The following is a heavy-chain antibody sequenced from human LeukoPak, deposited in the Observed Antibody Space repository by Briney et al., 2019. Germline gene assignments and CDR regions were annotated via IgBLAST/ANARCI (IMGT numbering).Heavy chain of an antibody. J-gene: IGHJ5*02. Sequence: SETLSLTCTVSGGSISSYYRSWIRQPPGKGLEWIGYIYTSGSTNYNPSLKGRVTISVDTSKNQFSLKLSSVTAADTAVYYCARRLYYYDSSGYYGWFDPWGQGTLVTVSS. D-gene: IGHD3-22*01. CDR3: ARRLYYYDSSGYYGWFDP. CDR2: IYTSGST. CDR1: GGSISSYY. V-gene: IGHV4-4*09.